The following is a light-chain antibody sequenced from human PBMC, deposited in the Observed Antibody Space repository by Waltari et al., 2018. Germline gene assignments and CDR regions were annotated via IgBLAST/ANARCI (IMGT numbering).Light chain of an antibody. Sequence: QSGLTQPASVSASPGEPITISCTGTSGDIGGSDFVSWSQHHPGRAPKVLIFDFNHRPSGISDRFAGSKSGNTASLTISELQPEDDADYYCRSHSTNNIVLFGGGTKVTVL. J-gene: IGLJ2*01. CDR1: SGDIGGSDF. CDR2: DFN. CDR3: RSHSTNNIVL. V-gene: IGLV2-14*01.